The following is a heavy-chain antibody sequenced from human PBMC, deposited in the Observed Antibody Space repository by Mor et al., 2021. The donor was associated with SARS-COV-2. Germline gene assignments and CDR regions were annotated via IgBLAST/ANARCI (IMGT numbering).Heavy chain of an antibody. J-gene: IGHJ4*02. CDR2: INPSGATT. D-gene: IGHD1-26*01. V-gene: IGHV1-46*01. Sequence: MGIINPSGATTRHAQKFQGRVTMTKDTSTSTVYMELSSLRSEDTAVYYCAREMGTTYYVDYWGQGTLVTVSS. CDR3: AREMGTTYYVDY.